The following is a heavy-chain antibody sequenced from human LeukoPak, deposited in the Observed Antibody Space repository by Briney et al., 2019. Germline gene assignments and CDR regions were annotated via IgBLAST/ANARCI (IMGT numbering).Heavy chain of an antibody. Sequence: GGSLRLSCAASGFTFSSYWMHWVRQAPGKGLVWVSRINSDGSSTNYADSVKGRFTISRYNAKNTLYLQMNSLRAEDTAVYYCARDGGWELPFDDWGQGTLVTVSS. CDR1: GFTFSSYW. V-gene: IGHV3-74*01. CDR3: ARDGGWELPFDD. CDR2: INSDGSST. J-gene: IGHJ4*02. D-gene: IGHD1-26*01.